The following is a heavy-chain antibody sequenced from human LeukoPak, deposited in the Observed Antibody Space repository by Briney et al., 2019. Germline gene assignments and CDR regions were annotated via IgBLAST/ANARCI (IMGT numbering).Heavy chain of an antibody. D-gene: IGHD2-15*01. CDR1: GLTFNSYE. V-gene: IGHV3-48*03. Sequence: PGGSLRLSCAASGLTFNSYEMNWVRQAPGKGLEWVSYISSSLSNIQYADSVKGRFTISRDNAKNSLYLQMNSLRDEDTAVYYCARKRSDCSGGGCYGDLDYWGQGTLVTVSS. J-gene: IGHJ4*02. CDR3: ARKRSDCSGGGCYGDLDY. CDR2: ISSSLSNI.